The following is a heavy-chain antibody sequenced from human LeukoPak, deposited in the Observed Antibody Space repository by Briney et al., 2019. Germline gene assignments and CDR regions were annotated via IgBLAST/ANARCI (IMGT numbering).Heavy chain of an antibody. CDR2: ISGSGGST. CDR1: GFTFSSYA. CDR3: AKDPWDYYDSNGYYC. Sequence: PGASLRLACAASGFTFSSYAMSWVRQAPGKGLEWVSAISGSGGSTYYADSVKGRFTISRDNSKNTLYLQMSSLRAEDTAVYYCAKDPWDYYDSNGYYCWGQGTLVTVSS. V-gene: IGHV3-23*01. D-gene: IGHD3-22*01. J-gene: IGHJ4*02.